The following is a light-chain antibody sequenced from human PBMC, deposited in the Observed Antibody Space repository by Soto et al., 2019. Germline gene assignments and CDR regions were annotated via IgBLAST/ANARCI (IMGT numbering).Light chain of an antibody. CDR1: QSVLYSSNTKNY. Sequence: DIVMTQSPDSLPVSLGERATINCESSQSVLYSSNTKNYLAWYQQKPGQPPKLLIYWASTRESGVPDRFSGSASGTDFTLTINSLQAEDVAVYYCQQYYSTPPTFGQGTKLEIK. CDR3: QQYYSTPPT. CDR2: WAS. J-gene: IGKJ2*01. V-gene: IGKV4-1*01.